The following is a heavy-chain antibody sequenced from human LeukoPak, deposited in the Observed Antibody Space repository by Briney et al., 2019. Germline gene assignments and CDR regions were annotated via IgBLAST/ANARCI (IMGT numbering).Heavy chain of an antibody. V-gene: IGHV4-31*03. CDR2: VSSRGTT. CDR3: AREMVRDAFDI. J-gene: IGHJ3*02. D-gene: IGHD2-8*01. Sequence: SETLSLTCTVSGGSISRDGHYWSWIRQYPGKGLESIGSVSSRGTTPYNPSLKSRVTISLDTSQNQFSLNLRSLTAADTAVYYCAREMVRDAFDIWGQGTMVTVSS. CDR1: GGSISRDGHY.